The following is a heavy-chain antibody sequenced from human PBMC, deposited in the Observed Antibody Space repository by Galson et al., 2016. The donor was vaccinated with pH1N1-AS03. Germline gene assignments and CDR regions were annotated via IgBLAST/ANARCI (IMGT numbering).Heavy chain of an antibody. CDR1: GYTFTSYD. CDR3: ARGLRLGRDAFDI. V-gene: IGHV1-8*01. D-gene: IGHD3-16*01. Sequence: VSCKSSGYTFTSYDINWVRQATGQGLEWMGWMNPNSDNTGYAQKFQGRVTMTRNTSITTAYMELSSLKSEDTAVYYCARGLRLGRDAFDIWGQGTIVTVSS. J-gene: IGHJ3*02. CDR2: MNPNSDNT.